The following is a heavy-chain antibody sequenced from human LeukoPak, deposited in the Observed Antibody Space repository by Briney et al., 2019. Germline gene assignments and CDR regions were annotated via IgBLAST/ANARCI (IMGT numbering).Heavy chain of an antibody. D-gene: IGHD5-24*01. CDR2: ISSSGSSI. CDR3: ARARDGYNSGAFDI. Sequence: GGSLRLSCAASGFSFSDYYMTWIRQAPGKGLEWISCISSSGSSIYYADSVKGRFTISRDNAKNSLYLQMNSLRAEDTAVYYCARARDGYNSGAFDIWGQGTMVTVSS. CDR1: GFSFSDYY. V-gene: IGHV3-11*04. J-gene: IGHJ3*02.